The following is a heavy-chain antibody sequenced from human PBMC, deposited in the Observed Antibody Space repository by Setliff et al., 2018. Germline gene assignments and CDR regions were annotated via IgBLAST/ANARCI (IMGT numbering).Heavy chain of an antibody. J-gene: IGHJ6*02. V-gene: IGHV4-39*07. Sequence: TLSLTCTVSGGSISSTSYYWGWIRQPPGKGLEWIGNIYYSGSTYYNPSLKSRVTISVDTSKNQFSLKLSSVTAADTAVYYCARSPGLGGGTFYYYYYGMDVWGQGTTVTVSS. CDR2: IYYSGST. D-gene: IGHD2-15*01. CDR1: GGSISSTSYY. CDR3: ARSPGLGGGTFYYYYYGMDV.